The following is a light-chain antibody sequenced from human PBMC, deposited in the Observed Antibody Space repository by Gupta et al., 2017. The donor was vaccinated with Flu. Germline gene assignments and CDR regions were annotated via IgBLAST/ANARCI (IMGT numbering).Light chain of an antibody. CDR2: GAS. CDR3: QQYGSAPFT. CDR1: QSVSRRS. J-gene: IGKJ4*01. V-gene: IGKV3-20*01. Sequence: IVLPQSPSTLPLSPGEGATLYCRASQSVSRRSLAWYQQKPGQAPRLLINGASNRATGIPDRFSGSGSGTYFTLTINSLEAEDFAVFYCQQYGSAPFTFGGGTKVEIK.